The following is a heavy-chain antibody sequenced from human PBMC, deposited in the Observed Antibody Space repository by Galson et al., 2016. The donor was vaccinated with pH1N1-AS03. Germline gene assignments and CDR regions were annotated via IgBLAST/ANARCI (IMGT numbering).Heavy chain of an antibody. D-gene: IGHD2/OR15-2a*01. J-gene: IGHJ4*02. CDR2: ISGYDGHT. V-gene: IGHV1-18*01. Sequence: SVKVSCKASGYTFVNYGISWVRRAPGQGLEWMGWISGYDGHTGYAQKFQGRVTMTTDTSTSTAYMELRSLKSDDTAVYYCAREALNSRYIDFWGQGTLVTVSS. CDR3: AREALNSRYIDF. CDR1: GYTFVNYG.